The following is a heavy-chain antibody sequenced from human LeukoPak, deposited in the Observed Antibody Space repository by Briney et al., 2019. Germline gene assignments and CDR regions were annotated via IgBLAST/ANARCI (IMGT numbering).Heavy chain of an antibody. V-gene: IGHV1-2*02. J-gene: IGHJ4*02. CDR2: INPNSGGT. CDR1: GYTFTGYY. Sequence: ASVKVSCKASGYTFTGYYMHWVRRAPGQGLEWMGWINPNSGGTNYAQKFQGRVTMTRDTSISTAYMELSRLRSDDTAVYYCAREPPRYRGPFDYWGQGTLVTVSS. D-gene: IGHD1-26*01. CDR3: AREPPRYRGPFDY.